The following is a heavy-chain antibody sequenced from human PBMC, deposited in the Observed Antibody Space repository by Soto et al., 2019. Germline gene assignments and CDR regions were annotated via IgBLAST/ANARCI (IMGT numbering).Heavy chain of an antibody. D-gene: IGHD3-10*01. CDR2: ISSSSSYI. Sequence: EVQLVESGGGLVKPGGSLRLSCAASGFTFSSYSMNWVRQAPGKGLEWVSSISSSSSYIYYADSVKGRFTISRDNAKNSLYLQMNSLRAEDTAVYYCARERGVRGVIIPKYYYGMDVWGQGTTVTVSS. J-gene: IGHJ6*02. CDR3: ARERGVRGVIIPKYYYGMDV. CDR1: GFTFSSYS. V-gene: IGHV3-21*01.